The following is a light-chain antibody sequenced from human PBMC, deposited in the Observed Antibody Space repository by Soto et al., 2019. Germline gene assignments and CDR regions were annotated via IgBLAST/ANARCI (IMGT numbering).Light chain of an antibody. CDR2: AAS. CDR1: QGISNY. J-gene: IGKJ1*01. CDR3: QQYNSYSWT. V-gene: IGKV1-9*01. Sequence: IQLTQSPSSLSASVGDRVTITCRASQGISNYVAWYQQKPGKAPKLLIYAASTLQSGVPSRFSGSGSGTEFTLTISSLQPDDFATYYCQQYNSYSWTFGQGTKVDI.